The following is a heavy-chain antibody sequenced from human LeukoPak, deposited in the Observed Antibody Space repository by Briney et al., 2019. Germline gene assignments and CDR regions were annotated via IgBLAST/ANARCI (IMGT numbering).Heavy chain of an antibody. V-gene: IGHV4-38-2*01. CDR3: ARNPSPHYGSCFDY. CDR2: IYHSGST. Sequence: PSETLSLTCAVSGHSISSGYYWGWIRQPPGKGLVWIGSIYHSGSTYSNPSLKSRVTISVDTSKNQFSLKLSSVTAADTAVYYCARNPSPHYGSCFDYWGQGTLVTVSS. J-gene: IGHJ4*02. D-gene: IGHD3-10*01. CDR1: GHSISSGYY.